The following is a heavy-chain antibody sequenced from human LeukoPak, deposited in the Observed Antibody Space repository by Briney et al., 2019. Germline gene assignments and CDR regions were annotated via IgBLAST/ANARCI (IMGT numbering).Heavy chain of an antibody. CDR2: IYTSGST. CDR1: GDSITSGDSY. D-gene: IGHD5-12*01. J-gene: IGHJ4*02. Sequence: SETLSLTCSVFGDSITSGDSYWTWIRQPAGRGLEWIGLIYTSGSTKYNPSLKSRITMSLDTSKNQISLQLNSVTAADTAVYYCAREYSHWGQGTLVTVSS. CDR3: AREYSH. V-gene: IGHV4-61*02.